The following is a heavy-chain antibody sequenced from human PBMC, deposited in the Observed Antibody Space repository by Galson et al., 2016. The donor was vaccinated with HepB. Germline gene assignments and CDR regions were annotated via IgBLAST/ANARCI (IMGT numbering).Heavy chain of an antibody. Sequence: SLRLSCAASGFSFSQYAMSWVRQAPGKGLEWVAADSMDGRRKFYADSVKGRFTISRDNSNSMLFLQMSSLRAEDTAVYYCARRHEYCPPVGCSVDYWGQGTLVSVSS. CDR2: DSMDGRRK. V-gene: IGHV3-30*03. D-gene: IGHD2/OR15-2a*01. J-gene: IGHJ4*02. CDR1: GFSFSQYA. CDR3: ARRHEYCPPVGCSVDY.